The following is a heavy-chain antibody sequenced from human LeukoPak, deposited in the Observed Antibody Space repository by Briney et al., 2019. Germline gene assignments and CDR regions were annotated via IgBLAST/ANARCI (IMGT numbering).Heavy chain of an antibody. J-gene: IGHJ4*02. CDR3: ARANTHTGYCSSTSCSDY. V-gene: IGHV4-34*01. CDR1: GGSFSGYY. D-gene: IGHD2-2*01. CDR2: ITHSGST. Sequence: SETLSLTCAVYGGSFSGYYWSWIRQPPGKGLGWIGEITHSGSTNYNPSLKSRVTISVDTSKNQFSLKLSSVTAADTAVYYCARANTHTGYCSSTSCSDYWGQGTLVTVS.